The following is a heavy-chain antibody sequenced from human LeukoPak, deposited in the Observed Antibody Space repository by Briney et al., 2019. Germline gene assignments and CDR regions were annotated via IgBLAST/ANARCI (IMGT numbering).Heavy chain of an antibody. V-gene: IGHV4-4*07. CDR3: ARLSYSNGWSYFDY. J-gene: IGHJ4*02. D-gene: IGHD6-19*01. Sequence: SETLSLTCTVSGGSISSYYWSWIRQPAGKGLEWIGRIYTSGSTNYNPSLKSRVTMSVDTSKNQFSLKLSSVTAADTAVYYCARLSYSNGWSYFDYWGQGTLVTVSS. CDR1: GGSISSYY. CDR2: IYTSGST.